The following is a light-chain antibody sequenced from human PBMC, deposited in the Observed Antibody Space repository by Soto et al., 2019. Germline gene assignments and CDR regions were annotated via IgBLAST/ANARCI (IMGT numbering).Light chain of an antibody. CDR2: DAS. Sequence: DIQMTQSPSSLSASVGDRVTITCQASQDIKNYLNWYQQKSGKAPKLLIYDASDLETGVPSRFSGSGSGTDFTFTINSLQPEDIATYYCQQYDNLPLTFGGGTRLEI. CDR3: QQYDNLPLT. V-gene: IGKV1-33*01. J-gene: IGKJ5*01. CDR1: QDIKNY.